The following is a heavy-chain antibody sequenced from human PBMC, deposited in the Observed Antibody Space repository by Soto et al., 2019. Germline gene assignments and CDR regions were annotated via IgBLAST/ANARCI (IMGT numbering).Heavy chain of an antibody. V-gene: IGHV4-59*01. CDR3: ARVVGGYCTNGVCYDGWFDP. CDR2: IYYSGST. Sequence: PSETLCLTCTVSGGSISSYYWSWIRQPPGKGLEWIGYIYYSGSTNYNPSLKSRVTISVDTSKNQFSLKLSSVTAADTAVYYCARVVGGYCTNGVCYDGWFDPWGQGTLVTVSS. D-gene: IGHD2-8*01. CDR1: GGSISSYY. J-gene: IGHJ5*02.